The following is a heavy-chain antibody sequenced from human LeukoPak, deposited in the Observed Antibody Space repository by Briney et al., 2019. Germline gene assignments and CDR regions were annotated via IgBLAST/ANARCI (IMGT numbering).Heavy chain of an antibody. J-gene: IGHJ4*02. CDR2: IKQDGSEK. D-gene: IGHD3-22*01. CDR1: GFTFSSYW. CDR3: AKPLPGQYYYDSSGYGHDY. Sequence: GGSLRLSCAASGFTFSSYWMSWVRQAPGKGLEWVANIKQDGSEKYYVDSVKGRFTISRDNAKNSLYLQMNSLRAEDTAVYYCAKPLPGQYYYDSSGYGHDYWGQGTLVTVSS. V-gene: IGHV3-7*03.